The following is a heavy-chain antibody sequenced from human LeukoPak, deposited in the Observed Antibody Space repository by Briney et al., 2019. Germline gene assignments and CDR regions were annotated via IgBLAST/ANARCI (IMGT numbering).Heavy chain of an antibody. CDR3: ARDMWWLQSPGIDY. V-gene: IGHV3-30-3*01. CDR1: GFTFSSYA. CDR2: ISYDGSNK. J-gene: IGHJ4*02. D-gene: IGHD5-24*01. Sequence: GRSLRLSCAASGFTFSSYAMHWVRQAPGKGLEWVAVISYDGSNKYYADSVKGRFTISRDNSKNTLYLQMNSLRAEDTAVYYCARDMWWLQSPGIDYWGQGTLVTVSS.